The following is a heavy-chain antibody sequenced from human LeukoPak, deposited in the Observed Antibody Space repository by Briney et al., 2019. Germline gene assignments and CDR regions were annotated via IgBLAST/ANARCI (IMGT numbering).Heavy chain of an antibody. CDR3: ARDYTL. Sequence: GGSLRLSCAASGFTVSSNYMNWVRQAPGKGLEWVSVIYTSGSTYYADSVKGRFTISRDSSKNSLYLQMNSLRAEDTAVYYCARDYTLWGQGALVTVSS. J-gene: IGHJ4*02. CDR2: IYTSGST. D-gene: IGHD2-2*02. CDR1: GFTVSSNY. V-gene: IGHV3-53*01.